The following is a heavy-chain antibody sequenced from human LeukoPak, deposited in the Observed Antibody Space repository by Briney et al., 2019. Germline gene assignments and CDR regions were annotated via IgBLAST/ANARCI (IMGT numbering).Heavy chain of an antibody. V-gene: IGHV4-34*01. Sequence: SETLSLTCAVYGGSFSGYYWSWIRQPPGKGLEWIGEINHSGSTNCNPSLKSRVTISVDTSKNQFSLKLSSVTAADTAVYYCARDGPNFSGYYLDYWGQGTLVTVSS. J-gene: IGHJ4*02. D-gene: IGHD5-12*01. CDR3: ARDGPNFSGYYLDY. CDR2: INHSGST. CDR1: GGSFSGYY.